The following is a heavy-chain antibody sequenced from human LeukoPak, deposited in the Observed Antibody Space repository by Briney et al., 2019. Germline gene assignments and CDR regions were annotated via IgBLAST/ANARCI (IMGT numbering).Heavy chain of an antibody. V-gene: IGHV4-34*01. D-gene: IGHD6-13*01. Sequence: SETLSLTCAVFGGSFSDYYWGWIRQPPGKGLEWIGNIYYSGSTYYNPSLKSRVTISVDTSKNQFSLKLNSVTAADTAVYYCARLDDRAARIAVGRSSTWSSRRGFDYWGQGTLVTVSS. CDR3: ARLDDRAARIAVGRSSTWSSRRGFDY. CDR2: IYYSGST. J-gene: IGHJ4*02. CDR1: GGSFSDYY.